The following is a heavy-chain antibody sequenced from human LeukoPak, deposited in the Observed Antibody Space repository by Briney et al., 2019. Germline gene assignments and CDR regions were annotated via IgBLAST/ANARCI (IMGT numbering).Heavy chain of an antibody. V-gene: IGHV1-8*01. J-gene: IGHJ5*02. CDR3: ARVPSGGDKFDP. D-gene: IGHD6-25*01. CDR2: MNPNSGNT. CDR1: GHTFTSYD. Sequence: ASVKVSCKASGHTFTSYDINWARQATGQGLEWMGWMNPNSGNTGYAQKFQGRVTMTRNTSIRTAYMELSSLRSEDTAVYYCARVPSGGDKFDPWGQGTLVTVSS.